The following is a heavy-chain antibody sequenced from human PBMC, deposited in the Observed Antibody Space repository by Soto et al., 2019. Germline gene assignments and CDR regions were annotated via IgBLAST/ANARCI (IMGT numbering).Heavy chain of an antibody. CDR3: VRRWGAAFDY. Sequence: QVQLQESGPGLVKPSETLSLTCTVSGGSISSYYWSWIRQPPGKGLEWIGYIYYSGSTNYNPSLKSRVTISVDTSNNQFSLKLSSVTAADTAVYYCVRRWGAAFDYWGQGTLVTVSS. V-gene: IGHV4-59*08. D-gene: IGHD1-26*01. CDR2: IYYSGST. CDR1: GGSISSYY. J-gene: IGHJ4*02.